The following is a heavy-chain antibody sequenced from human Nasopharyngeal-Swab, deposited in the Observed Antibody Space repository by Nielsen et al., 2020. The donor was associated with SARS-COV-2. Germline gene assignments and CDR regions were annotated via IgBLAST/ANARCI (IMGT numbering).Heavy chain of an antibody. D-gene: IGHD4-17*01. Sequence: GESLKISCAASGFTFSSYWMSWVRQAPGKGLEWVANIKQDGSEKYYVYSVKGRFTISRDNAKNSLYLQMNSLRAEDTAVYYCARDRNTVKGDYWGQGTLVTVSS. J-gene: IGHJ4*02. CDR1: GFTFSSYW. CDR2: IKQDGSEK. V-gene: IGHV3-7*05. CDR3: ARDRNTVKGDY.